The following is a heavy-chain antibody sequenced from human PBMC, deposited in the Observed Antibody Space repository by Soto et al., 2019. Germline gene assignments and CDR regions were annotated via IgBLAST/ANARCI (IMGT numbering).Heavy chain of an antibody. V-gene: IGHV3-30-3*01. CDR3: ARDRGPIVLMVYAMSW. D-gene: IGHD2-8*01. Sequence: PGGSLRLSCAASAFTFSSYAMHWVRQAPGKGLEWVAVISYDGSNKYYADSVKGRFTISRDNSKHTLYLQMNSLRAEDTAVYYCARDRGPIVLMVYAMSWWGLGTLVTVSS. CDR1: AFTFSSYA. J-gene: IGHJ4*02. CDR2: ISYDGSNK.